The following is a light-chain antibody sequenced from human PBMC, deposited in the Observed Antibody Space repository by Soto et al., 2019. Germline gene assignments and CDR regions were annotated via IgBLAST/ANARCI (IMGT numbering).Light chain of an antibody. CDR2: DSS. CDR1: QSLSSNF. Sequence: EIWLTQSPGTLSLSPGERATLSCRASQSLSSNFLAWYQQKPGQPPRLLIYDSSTRATGFPDRLSGSASGTEFTLTIIRLEPEDFAVYYCQQRSNWLTFGGGTQVDI. J-gene: IGKJ4*01. V-gene: IGKV3D-20*02. CDR3: QQRSNWLT.